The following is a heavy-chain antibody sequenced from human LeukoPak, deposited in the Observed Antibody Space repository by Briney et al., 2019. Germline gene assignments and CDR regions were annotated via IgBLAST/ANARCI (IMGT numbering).Heavy chain of an antibody. V-gene: IGHV3-23*01. CDR3: AINTSGRHFDY. Sequence: GGSLRLSCAASGFSFSDYAMTWVRRAPGKGLEWVSSISSSGVGTYYTDSVKGRFAISRDNSKDTLFLQMNSLRVEDSAVYYCAINTSGRHFDYWGQGTLVTVSS. D-gene: IGHD3-22*01. J-gene: IGHJ4*02. CDR2: ISSSGVGT. CDR1: GFSFSDYA.